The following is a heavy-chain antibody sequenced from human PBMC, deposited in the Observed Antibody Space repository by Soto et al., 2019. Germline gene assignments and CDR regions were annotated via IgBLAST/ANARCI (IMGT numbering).Heavy chain of an antibody. CDR2: ISAYNGNT. Sequence: GASVKVSCKASGYTFTSYGISWVRQAPGQGLEWMGWISAYNGNTNYAQKLQGRVTMTTDTSTSTAYMELRSLRSDDTAVYYCARDHPVTLGYYSYGMDVWGQGTTVSVSS. V-gene: IGHV1-18*01. D-gene: IGHD4-17*01. J-gene: IGHJ6*02. CDR1: GYTFTSYG. CDR3: ARDHPVTLGYYSYGMDV.